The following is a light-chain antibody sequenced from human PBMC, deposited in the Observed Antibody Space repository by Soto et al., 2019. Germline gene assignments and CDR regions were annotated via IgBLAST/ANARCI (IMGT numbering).Light chain of an antibody. CDR2: ENN. CDR1: SSNIGNNY. CDR3: GTWDSSLSGVV. Sequence: QSVLPQPPSVSAAPGQKVTISCSGSSSNIGNNYVSWYQQLPGTAPKLLIYENNKRPSGIPDRFSGSKSGTSATLGITGLQTGDEADYYCGTWDSSLSGVVFGGGTKLTVL. V-gene: IGLV1-51*02. J-gene: IGLJ2*01.